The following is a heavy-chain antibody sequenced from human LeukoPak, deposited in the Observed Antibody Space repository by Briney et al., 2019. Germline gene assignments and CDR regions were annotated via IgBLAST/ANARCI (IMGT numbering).Heavy chain of an antibody. Sequence: GGSLRLSCAASGFTVSSNYMSWVRQAPGKGLEWVSVIYSGGSTYYTDSVKGRFTISRDNSKNTLYLQMNSLRAEDTAVYYCARGAGGSYGFDYWGQGTLVTVSS. CDR1: GFTVSSNY. CDR3: ARGAGGSYGFDY. J-gene: IGHJ4*02. D-gene: IGHD5-18*01. CDR2: IYSGGST. V-gene: IGHV3-53*01.